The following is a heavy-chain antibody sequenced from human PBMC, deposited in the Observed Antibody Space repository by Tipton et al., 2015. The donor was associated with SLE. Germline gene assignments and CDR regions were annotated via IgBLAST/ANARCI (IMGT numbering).Heavy chain of an antibody. CDR3: ARGGYTYEAGKAKSASYFFDY. Sequence: SLRLSCAASGFTFSNYWMYWVRQAPGKGLVWVSRINSDGSNTRYADSVKGRFTISRDNSKNTLLLQMNSPRPDDTAVYYCARGGYTYEAGKAKSASYFFDYWGQGTLVTVSS. J-gene: IGHJ4*02. D-gene: IGHD5-18*01. CDR1: GFTFSNYW. V-gene: IGHV3-74*01. CDR2: INSDGSNT.